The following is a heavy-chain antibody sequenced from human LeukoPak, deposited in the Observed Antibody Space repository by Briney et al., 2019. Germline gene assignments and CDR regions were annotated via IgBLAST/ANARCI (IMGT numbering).Heavy chain of an antibody. Sequence: PSETLSLTCTVSGGSISSYYWSWIRQPAGKGRGWIGRIYTSGSTNYNPSLKSRVTMSVDTSKNQFSLKLSSVTAADTAVYYCAREGPIYYYYGMDVWGQGTTVTVSS. V-gene: IGHV4-4*07. CDR1: GGSISSYY. CDR3: AREGPIYYYYGMDV. CDR2: IYTSGST. J-gene: IGHJ6*02.